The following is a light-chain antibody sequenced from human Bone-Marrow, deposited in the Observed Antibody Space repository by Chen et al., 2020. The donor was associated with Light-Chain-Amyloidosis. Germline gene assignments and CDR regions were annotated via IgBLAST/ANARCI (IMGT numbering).Light chain of an antibody. Sequence: DIVMTQSPDSLAVSLGERATINCKSSQSVLYSSNNKNYLAWFQQKPGQPPKLLISWAPTRESGVPDRFSGSASGTDFTLTISSLQAEDVAVYYCQQYLSAPYTFGQGTKLEIK. J-gene: IGKJ2*01. CDR3: QQYLSAPYT. CDR1: QSVLYSSNNKNY. CDR2: WAP. V-gene: IGKV4-1*01.